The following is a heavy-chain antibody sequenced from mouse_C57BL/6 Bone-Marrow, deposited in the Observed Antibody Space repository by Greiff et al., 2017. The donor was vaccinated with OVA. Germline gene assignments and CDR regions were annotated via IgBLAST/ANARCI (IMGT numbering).Heavy chain of an antibody. V-gene: IGHV5-6*01. CDR2: ISSGGSYT. CDR3: ARDYYDYDLYCFDY. Sequence: EVQLVESGGDLVKPGGSLKLSCAASGFTFSSYGMSWVRQTPDKRLEWVATISSGGSYTYYPDSVKGRYTISRDNAKNTLYLQMSSLKSEDTAMYYCARDYYDYDLYCFDYWGQGTTLTVSP. CDR1: GFTFSSYG. J-gene: IGHJ2*01. D-gene: IGHD2-4*01.